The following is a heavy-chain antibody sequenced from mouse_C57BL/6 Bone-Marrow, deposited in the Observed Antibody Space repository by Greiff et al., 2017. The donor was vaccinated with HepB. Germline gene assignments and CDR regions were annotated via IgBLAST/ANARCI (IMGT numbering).Heavy chain of an antibody. D-gene: IGHD1-1*01. J-gene: IGHJ2*01. CDR3: ARTTVVAPYYFDY. CDR1: GFTFSDYG. Sequence: EVKLVESGGGLVKPGGSLKLSCAASGFTFSDYGMHWVRQAPEKGLEWVAYISSGSSTIYYADTVKGRFTISRDNAKNTLFLQMTSLRSEDTAMYYCARTTVVAPYYFDYWGQVTTLTVSS. CDR2: ISSGSSTI. V-gene: IGHV5-17*01.